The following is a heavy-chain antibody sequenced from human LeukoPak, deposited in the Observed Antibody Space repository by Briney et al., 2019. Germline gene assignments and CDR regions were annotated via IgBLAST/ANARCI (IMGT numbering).Heavy chain of an antibody. Sequence: ASVKVSCKASAYTCSGYYIHWVRQAPGQGLEWRGWINFNSGGKIFAEKFQDRVTMARDTSISTAYMELSRLRSDDTAVYYCARQMVTGSMGCDFWGQGTLVTVSS. CDR3: ARQMVTGSMGCDF. V-gene: IGHV1-2*02. CDR2: INFNSGGK. CDR1: AYTCSGYY. D-gene: IGHD2-21*02. J-gene: IGHJ4*02.